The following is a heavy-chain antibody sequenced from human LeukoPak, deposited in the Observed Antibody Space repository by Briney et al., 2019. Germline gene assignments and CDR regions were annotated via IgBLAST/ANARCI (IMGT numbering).Heavy chain of an antibody. V-gene: IGHV4-4*07. CDR1: GWIISRCY. Sequence: SETLSLTCTGTGWIISRCYWSWIRQPAGKGLDWIGCIYTSGCTNYNPSLISRVTMSVDTCKNQFSLKLSTVTAADTAVYYCARGYYDFWSGYHDDFDIWGQGTMVTVSS. J-gene: IGHJ3*02. CDR2: IYTSGCT. CDR3: ARGYYDFWSGYHDDFDI. D-gene: IGHD3-3*01.